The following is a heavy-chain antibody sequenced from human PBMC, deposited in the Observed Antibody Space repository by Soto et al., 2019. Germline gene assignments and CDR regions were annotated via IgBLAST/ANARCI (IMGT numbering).Heavy chain of an antibody. D-gene: IGHD4-17*01. CDR3: ARVIYDDESPNWFHS. Sequence: SETLSLTCTVSGGSVNSGGYYWAWIRQHPGKGLEWIGYIYYSGSTYYNPSLKSRVTISLDTSKNQFSLRLSSVTAADTAVYYCARVIYDDESPNWFHSWGQGTQVT. J-gene: IGHJ5*01. V-gene: IGHV4-31*03. CDR2: IYYSGST. CDR1: GGSVNSGGYY.